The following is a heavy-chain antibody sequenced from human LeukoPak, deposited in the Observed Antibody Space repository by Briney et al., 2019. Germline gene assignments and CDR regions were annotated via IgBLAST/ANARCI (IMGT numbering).Heavy chain of an antibody. J-gene: IGHJ4*02. V-gene: IGHV3-30*02. D-gene: IGHD6-13*01. CDR1: GFTFSSYG. CDR2: IRYDGSNK. CDR3: AVSGYSSSWEEYYFDY. Sequence: PGGSLRLSCAASGFTFSSYGMHWVRQAPGKGLEWVALIRYDGSNKYYADSVKGRFTISRDNSKNTLYLQMNSLRAEDTAVYYCAVSGYSSSWEEYYFDYWGQGTLVTVSS.